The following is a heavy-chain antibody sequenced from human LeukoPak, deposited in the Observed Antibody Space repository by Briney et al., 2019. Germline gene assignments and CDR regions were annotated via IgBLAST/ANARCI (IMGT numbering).Heavy chain of an antibody. CDR1: GFTFSSYA. CDR2: ISGSGGST. D-gene: IGHD3-22*01. V-gene: IGHV3-23*01. CDR3: AKRRHYYDSSGPSDY. J-gene: IGHJ4*02. Sequence: GGSLRLSCAASGFTFSSYAMSWVRQAPGKGLEWVSAISGSGGSTYYADSVKGGFTISRDNSKNTLYLQMNSLRAEDTAVYYCAKRRHYYDSSGPSDYWGQGTLVTVSS.